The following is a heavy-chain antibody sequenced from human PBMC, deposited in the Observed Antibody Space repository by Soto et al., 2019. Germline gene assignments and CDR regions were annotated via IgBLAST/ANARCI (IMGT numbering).Heavy chain of an antibody. CDR1: GFTFSSYS. J-gene: IGHJ4*02. CDR3: AREKAVAAPEFDY. Sequence: EVQLVESGGGLVKPGGSLRLSCAASGFTFSSYSMNWVRQAPGKGLEWVSSISSSSSYIYYADSVKGRFTISRDNAKNSLYLQMNSLRAEDTAVYYCAREKAVAAPEFDYWGQGTLVTVSS. V-gene: IGHV3-21*01. D-gene: IGHD6-19*01. CDR2: ISSSSSYI.